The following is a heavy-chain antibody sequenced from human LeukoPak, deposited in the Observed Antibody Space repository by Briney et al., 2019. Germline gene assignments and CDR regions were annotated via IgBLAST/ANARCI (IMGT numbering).Heavy chain of an antibody. J-gene: IGHJ4*02. CDR1: GSSFTSYW. CDR2: IYPGDSDT. V-gene: IGHV5-51*01. CDR3: ARHPSVGGMLLPDY. Sequence: GESLQISCQGSGSSFTSYWIGWVRQMPGKGLEWMGIIYPGDSDTRYSPSFQGQVTISADKSISTAYLQWSSLKASDTAMYYCARHPSVGGMLLPDYWGQGTLVTVSS. D-gene: IGHD2-8*01.